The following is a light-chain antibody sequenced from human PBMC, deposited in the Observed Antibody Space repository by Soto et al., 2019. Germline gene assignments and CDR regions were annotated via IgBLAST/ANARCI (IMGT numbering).Light chain of an antibody. CDR3: QQRSNWPPLT. J-gene: IGKJ4*01. CDR2: DAS. CDR1: QSVNSY. Sequence: EIVLTQSPATLSLSPGERATLSCRASQSVNSYLAWYQQKPGQAPRLLIYDASNRATGIPARFSGSGPGTDFTLTISSLEPEDFAVYYCQQRSNWPPLTFGGGTKVEIK. V-gene: IGKV3D-11*02.